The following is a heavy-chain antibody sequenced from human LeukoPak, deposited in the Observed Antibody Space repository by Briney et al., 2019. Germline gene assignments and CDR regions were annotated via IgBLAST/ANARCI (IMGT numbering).Heavy chain of an antibody. V-gene: IGHV3-66*01. D-gene: IGHD5-18*01. CDR3: ASGYSYGFHY. Sequence: ETLSLTCTVSGGSISSYYWSWIRQPPGKGLEWVSVIYSGGSTYYADSVKGRFTISRDNSKNTLYLQMNSLRAEDTAVYYCASGYSYGFHYWGQGTLVTVSS. CDR1: GGSISSYY. CDR2: IYSGGST. J-gene: IGHJ4*02.